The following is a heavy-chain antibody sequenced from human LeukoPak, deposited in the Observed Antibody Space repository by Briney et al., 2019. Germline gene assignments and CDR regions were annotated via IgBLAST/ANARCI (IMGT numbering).Heavy chain of an antibody. Sequence: ASVTVSCKASGYTFTGYYMHWVRQAPGQGLEWMGWINPNSGGTNYAQKFQGRVTMTRDTSISTAYMELSRLRSDDTAAYYCARDRYSSSWQMRNWFDPWGQGTLVTVSS. CDR3: ARDRYSSSWQMRNWFDP. D-gene: IGHD6-13*01. J-gene: IGHJ5*02. CDR2: INPNSGGT. V-gene: IGHV1-2*02. CDR1: GYTFTGYY.